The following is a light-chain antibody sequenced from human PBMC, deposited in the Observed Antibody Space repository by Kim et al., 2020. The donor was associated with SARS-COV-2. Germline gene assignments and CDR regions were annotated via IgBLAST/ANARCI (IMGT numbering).Light chain of an antibody. CDR2: KAS. Sequence: ALVGDSRTCTCRASQSISDWLAWYQQKPGKAPKLLIFKASTLMTGVPSRFSGRGSGTEFTLTINSLQPDDFASYYCQQYNLYPLTFGGGTKVDIK. CDR1: QSISDW. CDR3: QQYNLYPLT. V-gene: IGKV1-5*03. J-gene: IGKJ4*01.